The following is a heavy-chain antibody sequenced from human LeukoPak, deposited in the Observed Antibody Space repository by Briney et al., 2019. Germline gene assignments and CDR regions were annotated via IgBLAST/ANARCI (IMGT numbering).Heavy chain of an antibody. CDR2: IYTSGST. CDR3: ARGEYSYGYSYYYGMDV. Sequence: SETLSLTCTVSGGSISSYYCSWIRQPAGKGLESIGRIYTSGSTNYNPSLKSRVTMSVDTSKNQFSLKLSSVTAADTAVYYCARGEYSYGYSYYYGMDVWGQGTTVTVSS. V-gene: IGHV4-4*07. J-gene: IGHJ6*02. CDR1: GGSISSYY. D-gene: IGHD5-18*01.